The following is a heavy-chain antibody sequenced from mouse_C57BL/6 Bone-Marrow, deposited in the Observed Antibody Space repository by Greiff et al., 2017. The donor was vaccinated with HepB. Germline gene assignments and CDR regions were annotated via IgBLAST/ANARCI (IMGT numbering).Heavy chain of an antibody. CDR3: APFITTVVSYNFDY. V-gene: IGHV1-82*01. Sequence: VQLQESGPELVKPGASVKISCKASGYAFSSSWMNWVKQRPGKGLEWIGRIYPGDGDTNYNGKFKGKATLTADKSSSTAYMQLSSLTSEDSAVYFCAPFITTVVSYNFDYWGQGTTLTVSS. CDR2: IYPGDGDT. D-gene: IGHD1-1*01. CDR1: GYAFSSSW. J-gene: IGHJ2*01.